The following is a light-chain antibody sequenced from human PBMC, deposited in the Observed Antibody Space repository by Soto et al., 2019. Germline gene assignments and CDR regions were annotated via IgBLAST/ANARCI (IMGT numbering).Light chain of an antibody. V-gene: IGLV2-23*01. CDR1: SSDVGSDNL. CDR3: RSYGGSNTYV. Sequence: QSALTQPASVSGSPGQSITISCTGTSSDVGSDNLVSWYQQHPGKAPKLMISEGNKRPSGVSDRFSGSKSGNTASLTISGLQAEDEADYYCRSYGGSNTYVFGTGTKLTVL. CDR2: EGN. J-gene: IGLJ1*01.